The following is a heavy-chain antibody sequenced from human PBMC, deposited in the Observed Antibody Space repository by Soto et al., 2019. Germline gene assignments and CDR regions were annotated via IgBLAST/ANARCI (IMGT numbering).Heavy chain of an antibody. CDR2: ISYDGSNK. J-gene: IGHJ6*02. CDR1: GFTFSSYG. CDR3: AKEFYGDYVPNQKNGMDV. Sequence: GGSLRLSCAASGFTFSSYGMHWVRQAPGKGLEWVAVISYDGSNKYYADSVKGRFTISRDNSKNTLYLQMNSLRAEDTAVYYCAKEFYGDYVPNQKNGMDVWGQGTTVTVSS. D-gene: IGHD4-17*01. V-gene: IGHV3-30*18.